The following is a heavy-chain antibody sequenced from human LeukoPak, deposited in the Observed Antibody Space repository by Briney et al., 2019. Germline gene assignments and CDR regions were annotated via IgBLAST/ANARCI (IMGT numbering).Heavy chain of an antibody. CDR2: IYTSGST. CDR3: ARDYGSNYYFDY. D-gene: IGHD4-11*01. Sequence: PSETLSLTCTVSGGSISSYYWSWVRQPAGKGLEWIGRIYTSGSTNYNPSLKSRVTMSVDTSKNQFSLQLNSVTAADTAMYYCARDYGSNYYFDYWGQGTLVTVSS. J-gene: IGHJ4*02. V-gene: IGHV4-4*07. CDR1: GGSISSYY.